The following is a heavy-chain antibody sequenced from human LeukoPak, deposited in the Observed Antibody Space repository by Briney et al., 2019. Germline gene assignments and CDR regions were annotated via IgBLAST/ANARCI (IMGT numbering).Heavy chain of an antibody. CDR2: ISGSGGST. CDR3: AKGLSTVATYYFDY. CDR1: GFTFTNFA. D-gene: IGHD4-17*01. J-gene: IGHJ4*02. V-gene: IGHV3-23*01. Sequence: GGSLRLSCAASGFTFTNFAMSWVRQAPGKGLEWASAISGSGGSTYYADSVKGRFTISRDNSKNTLYLQMNSLRAEDTAVYYCAKGLSTVATYYFDYWGQGTLVTVSS.